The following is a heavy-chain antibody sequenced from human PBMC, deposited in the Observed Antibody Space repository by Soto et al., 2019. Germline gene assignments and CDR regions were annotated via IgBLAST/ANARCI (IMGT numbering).Heavy chain of an antibody. D-gene: IGHD2-2*01. V-gene: IGHV3-30*18. J-gene: IGHJ5*02. CDR2: ISYDGSHK. CDR3: AKDLVNTSSWPAS. Sequence: HVQLVESGGGVVQPGRSLRLSCAVSGFNFSSYGMHWVRQAPGKGLERVAVISYDGSHKASADYVKGRFAISRDNSKNTLFLQMNSLRVEDTAVYYCAKDLVNTSSWPASWGQGTLVTVSS. CDR1: GFNFSSYG.